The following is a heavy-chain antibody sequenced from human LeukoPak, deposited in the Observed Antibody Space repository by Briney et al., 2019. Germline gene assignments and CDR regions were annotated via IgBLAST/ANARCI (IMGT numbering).Heavy chain of an antibody. CDR3: AREGYYGSGSPPSLYFDY. CDR2: TSSDLNVK. V-gene: IGHV3-30-3*01. CDR1: GFTFSSFA. D-gene: IGHD3-10*01. Sequence: GGSLRLSCAASGFTFSSFAIHWVRQAPGKGLEWVAVTSSDLNVKLYADSVKGRFTISRDNSRSTLYLQMNSLRPEDTAIYYCAREGYYGSGSPPSLYFDYWGQGTLVTVSS. J-gene: IGHJ4*02.